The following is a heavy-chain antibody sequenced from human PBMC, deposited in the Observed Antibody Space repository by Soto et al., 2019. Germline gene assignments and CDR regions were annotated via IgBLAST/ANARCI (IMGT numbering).Heavy chain of an antibody. CDR1: GYTFTSYG. CDR2: ISAYNANT. Sequence: ASVKVSCKASGYTFTSYGISWVRQAPGQGLEWMGWISAYNANTNYAQKLQGRVTMATDTSTSTSYMELRSLRSDDTAVYFCARDRLGATGDYWGQGTLVTVSS. V-gene: IGHV1-18*01. J-gene: IGHJ4*02. CDR3: ARDRLGATGDY. D-gene: IGHD1-26*01.